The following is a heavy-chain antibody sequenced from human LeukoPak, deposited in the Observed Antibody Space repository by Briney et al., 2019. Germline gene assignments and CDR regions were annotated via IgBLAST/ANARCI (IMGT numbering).Heavy chain of an antibody. CDR3: ARAPTGDCYDY. J-gene: IGHJ4*02. Sequence: SQTLCLSCTVSGGSISSGDYYWSWIRQPPGKGLEWIGYIYYSGSNYYNPPLKSRVTISVDTSKNQFSLKLSSVTAADTAVYYCARAPTGDCYDYWGQGTLVTVSS. CDR2: IYYSGSN. D-gene: IGHD2-21*01. CDR1: GGSISSGDYY. V-gene: IGHV4-30-4*01.